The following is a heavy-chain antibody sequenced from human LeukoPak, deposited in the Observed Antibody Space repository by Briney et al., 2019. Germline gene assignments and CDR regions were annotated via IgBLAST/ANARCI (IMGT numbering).Heavy chain of an antibody. CDR1: GFTFNSYW. Sequence: PGGSLRLSCAASGFTFNSYWMHWVRQAPGKGLLWVSRINTDGSSTHYADSVKGRLTISRDNAKTMLYLQMNGLRAEDTAVYYCVVWGEDSSGHRFDHWGQGTLVTVSS. J-gene: IGHJ4*02. CDR3: VVWGEDSSGHRFDH. CDR2: INTDGSST. D-gene: IGHD3-22*01. V-gene: IGHV3-74*01.